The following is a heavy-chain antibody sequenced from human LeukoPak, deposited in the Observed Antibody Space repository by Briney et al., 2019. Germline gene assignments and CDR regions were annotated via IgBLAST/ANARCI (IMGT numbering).Heavy chain of an antibody. J-gene: IGHJ4*02. V-gene: IGHV3-23*01. CDR2: ISGSGGST. CDR1: GFTFSSYA. Sequence: GGSLRLSCAASGFTFSSYAMSWVRQAPGKGLEWVSAISGSGGSTYSADSVKGRFTISRDNSKNTLYLQMNSLRAEDTAVYYCANSYGSSWHYFDSWGQGTLVTVSS. D-gene: IGHD6-13*01. CDR3: ANSYGSSWHYFDS.